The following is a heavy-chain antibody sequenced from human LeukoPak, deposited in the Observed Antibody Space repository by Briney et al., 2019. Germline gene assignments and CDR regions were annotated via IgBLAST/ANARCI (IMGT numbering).Heavy chain of an antibody. CDR2: ISWNSGSI. V-gene: IGHV3-9*01. J-gene: IGHJ3*02. CDR1: GFTFDDYA. D-gene: IGHD3-22*01. CDR3: AKLQTYYYDSSGYPDAFDI. Sequence: SLRLSCAASGFTFDDYAMHWVRQAPGKGLEWVSGISWNSGSIGYADSVKGRFTISRDNAKNSLYLQMNSLRAEDTALYYCAKLQTYYYDSSGYPDAFDIWGQGTMVTVSS.